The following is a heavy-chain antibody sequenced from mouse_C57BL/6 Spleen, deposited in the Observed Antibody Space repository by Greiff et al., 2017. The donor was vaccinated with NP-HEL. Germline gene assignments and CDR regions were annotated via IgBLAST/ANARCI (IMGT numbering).Heavy chain of an antibody. CDR3: ARRYGSSLHYAMDY. D-gene: IGHD1-1*01. Sequence: QVQLQQPGAELVRPGSSVKLSCKASGYTFTSYWMHWVKQRPIQGLEWIGNIDPSDSETHYNQKFKDKATLTVDKSSSTAYMQLSSLTSEDSAVYYCARRYGSSLHYAMDYWGQGTSVTVSS. CDR1: GYTFTSYW. CDR2: IDPSDSET. V-gene: IGHV1-52*01. J-gene: IGHJ4*01.